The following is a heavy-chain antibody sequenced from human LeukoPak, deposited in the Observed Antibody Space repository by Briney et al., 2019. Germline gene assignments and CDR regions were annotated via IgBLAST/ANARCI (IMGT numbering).Heavy chain of an antibody. CDR3: ARDYYDSSGYYPGYYYYYYYMDV. CDR2: INPNSGGT. J-gene: IGHJ6*03. V-gene: IGHV1-2*02. Sequence: ASVKVSCKASGYTFTGYYMHWVRQAPGQGLERMGWINPNSGGTNYAQKFQGRVTMTRDTSISTAYMELSRLRSDDTAVYYCARDYYDSSGYYPGYYYYYYYMDVWGKGTTVTVTS. D-gene: IGHD3-22*01. CDR1: GYTFTGYY.